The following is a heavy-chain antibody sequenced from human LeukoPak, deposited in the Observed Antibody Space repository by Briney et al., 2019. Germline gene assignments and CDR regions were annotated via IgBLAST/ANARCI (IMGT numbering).Heavy chain of an antibody. J-gene: IGHJ5*01. CDR3: ARANDFHNWFDS. CDR1: GGSFSGYY. CDR2: INHSGGT. V-gene: IGHV4-34*01. D-gene: IGHD3/OR15-3a*01. Sequence: HSETLSLTCAVYGGSFSGYYWSWIRQPPGRGLEWIGEINHSGGTNYNPSLKSRVTVSVDASKNQFSLKVRSLTAADTAVYYCARANDFHNWFDSWGQGTLVTVSS.